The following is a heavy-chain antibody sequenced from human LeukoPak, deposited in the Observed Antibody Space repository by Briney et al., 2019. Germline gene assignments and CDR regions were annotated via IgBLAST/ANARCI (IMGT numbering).Heavy chain of an antibody. CDR3: ARRITMVRGVDY. V-gene: IGHV3-21*01. D-gene: IGHD3-10*01. CDR1: GFTFSSYS. CDR2: ISSSSSYI. J-gene: IGHJ4*02. Sequence: PGGSLRLSCAASGFTFSSYSMNWVRQAPGKRLEWVSSISSSSSYIYYADSVKGRFTISRDNAKNSLYLQMNSLRAEDTAVYYCARRITMVRGVDYWGQGTLVTVSS.